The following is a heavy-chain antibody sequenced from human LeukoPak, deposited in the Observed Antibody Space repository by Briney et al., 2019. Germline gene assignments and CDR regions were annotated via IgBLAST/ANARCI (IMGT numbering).Heavy chain of an antibody. CDR2: ISSSSTYI. Sequence: GGSLRLSCAASGFTFSTYSMNWVRQAPGKGLEWVSSISSSSTYIYYADSLKGRFTISRDNAKNSLYLQLNSLRAEDTAVYYCARDGRAVAGNGGVDALDIWGQGTMVTVSS. V-gene: IGHV3-21*01. D-gene: IGHD6-19*01. J-gene: IGHJ3*02. CDR3: ARDGRAVAGNGGVDALDI. CDR1: GFTFSTYS.